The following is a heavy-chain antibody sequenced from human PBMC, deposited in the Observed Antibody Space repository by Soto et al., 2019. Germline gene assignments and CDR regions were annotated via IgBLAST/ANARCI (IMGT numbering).Heavy chain of an antibody. CDR2: INHSGST. V-gene: IGHV4-34*01. CDR1: GGSFSGYY. CDR3: ARGITQGSGSYYNWFDP. J-gene: IGHJ5*02. Sequence: SETLSLTCAVYGGSFSGYYWSWIRQPPGKGLEWIGEINHSGSTNYNPSLKSRVTISVDTSKNQFSLKLSSVTAADTAVYYCARGITQGSGSYYNWFDPWGQGTLVTVSS. D-gene: IGHD3-10*01.